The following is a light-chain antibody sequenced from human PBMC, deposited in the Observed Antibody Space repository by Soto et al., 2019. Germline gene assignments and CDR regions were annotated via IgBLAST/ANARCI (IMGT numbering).Light chain of an antibody. V-gene: IGKV1-5*01. J-gene: IGKJ1*01. CDR3: QQYGSSGT. CDR2: DAS. CDR1: QSISSW. Sequence: DIQMTQSPSTLSATAGDRVTITCRASQSISSWLAWYQHKPGKAPKLLIYDASNRATGIPDRFSGSGSGTDFTLTISRLEPEDFAVYYCQQYGSSGTFGQGTKVDIK.